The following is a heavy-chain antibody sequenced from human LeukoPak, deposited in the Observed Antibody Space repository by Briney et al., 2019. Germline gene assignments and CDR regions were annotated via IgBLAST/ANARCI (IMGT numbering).Heavy chain of an antibody. D-gene: IGHD3-16*01. Sequence: SETLSLTCTVSGYSIRSGYNWGWIRQFPGKGLEWIGSIYQSGSTYDNPSLKSRVTMSIDTSKNQFSLKLTSVTAADTAVYYCARVWGSYDGSRGTFDPWGQGTLVTVSS. J-gene: IGHJ5*02. CDR2: IYQSGST. V-gene: IGHV4-38-2*02. CDR1: GYSIRSGYN. CDR3: ARVWGSYDGSRGTFDP.